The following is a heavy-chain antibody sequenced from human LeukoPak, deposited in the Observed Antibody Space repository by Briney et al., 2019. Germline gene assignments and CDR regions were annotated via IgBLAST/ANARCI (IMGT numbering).Heavy chain of an antibody. CDR3: ARDGNMDV. Sequence: ASVKVSCKVSGYTLTELSMHWVRQAPGKGLEWMGGFDPEDGETIYAQKFQGRVTMTRNTSISTAYMELSSLRSEDTAVYYCARDGNMDVWGKGTTVTISS. V-gene: IGHV1-24*01. CDR1: GYTLTELS. D-gene: IGHD1-26*01. CDR2: FDPEDGET. J-gene: IGHJ6*03.